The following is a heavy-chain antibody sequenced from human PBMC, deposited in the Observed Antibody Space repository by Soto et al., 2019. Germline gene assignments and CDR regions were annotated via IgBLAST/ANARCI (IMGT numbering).Heavy chain of an antibody. CDR2: ISGSGGST. D-gene: IGHD1-26*01. Sequence: GSLKVSCAASGLTCSSYAMSWVRQAPGKGLEWVSAISGSGGSTYYADSVKGRFTISRDNSKNTLYLQMNSLRAEDTAVYYCAKDSGSYYGYFDYWGQGTLVNV. CDR3: AKDSGSYYGYFDY. J-gene: IGHJ4*02. V-gene: IGHV3-23*01. CDR1: GLTCSSYA.